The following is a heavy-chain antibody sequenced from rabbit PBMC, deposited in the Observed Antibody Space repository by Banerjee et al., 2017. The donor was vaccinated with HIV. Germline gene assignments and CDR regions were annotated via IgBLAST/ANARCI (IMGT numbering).Heavy chain of an antibody. CDR3: ARELSGGGGML. V-gene: IGHV1S40*01. Sequence: QSLEESGGDLVKPEGSLTLTCTASGFSFSSGYYMCWVRQAPGKGPEWIACIYAGSSGSTHYASWAKGRFTTSKTSSTTVTLQMTSLTAADTATYFCARELSGGGGMLWGPGTLVTVS. CDR2: IYAGSSGST. D-gene: IGHD4-1*01. CDR1: GFSFSSGYY. J-gene: IGHJ4*01.